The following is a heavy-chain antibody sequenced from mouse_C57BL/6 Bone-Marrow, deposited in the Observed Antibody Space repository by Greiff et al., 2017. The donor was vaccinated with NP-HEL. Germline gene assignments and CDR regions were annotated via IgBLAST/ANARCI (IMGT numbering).Heavy chain of an antibody. D-gene: IGHD1-1*01. J-gene: IGHJ4*01. CDR1: GFNIKNTY. CDR2: IDPANGNT. Sequence: VQLKQSVAELVRPGASVKLSCTASGFNIKNTYMHWVKQRPEQGLEWIGRIDPANGNTKYAPKFQGKATITADTSSNTAYLQLSSLTSEDTAIYYCARTNYYGSSHYYAMDYWGQGTSVTVSS. V-gene: IGHV14-3*01. CDR3: ARTNYYGSSHYYAMDY.